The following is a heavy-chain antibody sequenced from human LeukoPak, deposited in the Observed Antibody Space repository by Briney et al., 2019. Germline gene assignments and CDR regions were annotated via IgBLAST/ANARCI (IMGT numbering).Heavy chain of an antibody. V-gene: IGHV3-64*01. CDR1: GFTFSSYA. J-gene: IGHJ4*02. CDR3: AGGSSWYRGIDY. CDR2: ISTNGGST. D-gene: IGHD6-13*01. Sequence: GESLKISCAASGFTFSSYAMYWVRQAPGKGLEYVSAISTNGGSTYYANSVKGRFTISRDNSKNTLYLQMGSLRAEDMGVYYCAGGSSWYRGIDYWGQGTLVTVSS.